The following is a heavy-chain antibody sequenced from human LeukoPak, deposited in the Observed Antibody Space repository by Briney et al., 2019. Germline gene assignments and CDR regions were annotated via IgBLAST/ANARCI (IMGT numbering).Heavy chain of an antibody. CDR1: GFTFSDYY. Sequence: GGSLRLSCAASGFTFSDYYMSWIRQAPGKGLEWVSYISSSGSTIYYADSVKGRFTISRDNAKNSLYLQMNSLRAEDTAVYYCARVAFGEAAAPDAFDIWGQGTMVTVSS. J-gene: IGHJ3*02. CDR2: ISSSGSTI. D-gene: IGHD6-13*01. V-gene: IGHV3-11*01. CDR3: ARVAFGEAAAPDAFDI.